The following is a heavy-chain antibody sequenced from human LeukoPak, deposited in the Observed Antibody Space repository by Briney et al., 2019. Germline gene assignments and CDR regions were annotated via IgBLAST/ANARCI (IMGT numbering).Heavy chain of an antibody. Sequence: GASVKVSCKASGYTFTGYYTHWVRQAPGQGLEWMGWINPNSGGTNYAQKFQGWVTMTRDTSISTAYMELSRLRSDDTAVYYCAREGDYVLHDAFDIWGQGTMVTVSS. D-gene: IGHD4-17*01. V-gene: IGHV1-2*04. J-gene: IGHJ3*02. CDR1: GYTFTGYY. CDR3: AREGDYVLHDAFDI. CDR2: INPNSGGT.